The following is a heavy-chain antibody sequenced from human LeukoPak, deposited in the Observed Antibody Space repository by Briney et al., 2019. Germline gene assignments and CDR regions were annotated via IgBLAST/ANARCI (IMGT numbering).Heavy chain of an antibody. J-gene: IGHJ5*02. V-gene: IGHV1-18*04. CDR2: ISAYNGNT. Sequence: ASVKVSCKASGYTFTSYYMHWVRQAPGQGLEWMGWISAYNGNTNYAQKLQGRVTMTTDTSTSTAYMELRSLRSDDTAVYYCARDSSSWYSFDPWGQGTLVTVSS. CDR3: ARDSSSWYSFDP. D-gene: IGHD6-13*01. CDR1: GYTFTSYY.